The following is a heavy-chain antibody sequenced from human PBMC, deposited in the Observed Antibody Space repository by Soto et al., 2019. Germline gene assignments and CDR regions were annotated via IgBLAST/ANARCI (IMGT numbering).Heavy chain of an antibody. CDR1: GYTFTSYA. Sequence: GASVKVSCKASGYTFTSYAMHWVRQAPGQRLEWMGWINAGNGNTKYSQKFQGRVTITRDTSASTAYMELSSLRSEDTAVYYCARGTNDFLRNYYYYYGMDVWGQGTTVTVSS. J-gene: IGHJ6*02. D-gene: IGHD3-3*01. CDR3: ARGTNDFLRNYYYYYGMDV. V-gene: IGHV1-3*01. CDR2: INAGNGNT.